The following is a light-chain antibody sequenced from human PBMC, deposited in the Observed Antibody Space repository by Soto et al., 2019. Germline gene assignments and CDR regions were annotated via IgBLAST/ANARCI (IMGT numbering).Light chain of an antibody. Sequence: DRVLIQSPLSLPVSPGEPASISCRSSQSLLHTNGNNYLDWYLQKAGQSPQLLIYLGSNRASGVPDRFSGSGSGTDFTLTISSLQAEDVAVYYCQQYYSTPSFGGGTKVDIK. CDR2: LGS. CDR1: QSLLHTNGNNY. J-gene: IGKJ4*01. CDR3: QQYYSTPS. V-gene: IGKV2-28*01.